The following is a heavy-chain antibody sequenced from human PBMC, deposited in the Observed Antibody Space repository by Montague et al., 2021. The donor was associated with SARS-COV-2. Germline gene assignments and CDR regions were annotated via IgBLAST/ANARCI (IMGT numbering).Heavy chain of an antibody. Sequence: PPLVKPTQTLTLTCTFSGFSLSTPNVGVGWIRQPPGKALEWVAVSYSNDEKRYSPSLRNRLTITKDTAKNQVVLSLTYVDPVDTATYYCAHLIRYYDIFTGIPFDYWGQGSQVTVSS. D-gene: IGHD3-9*01. CDR3: AHLIRYYDIFTGIPFDY. J-gene: IGHJ4*02. V-gene: IGHV2-5*01. CDR2: SYSNDEK. CDR1: GFSLSTPNVG.